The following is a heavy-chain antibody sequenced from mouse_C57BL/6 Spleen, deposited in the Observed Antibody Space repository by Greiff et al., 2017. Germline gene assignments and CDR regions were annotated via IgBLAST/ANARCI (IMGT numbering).Heavy chain of an antibody. CDR3: ARYKDGYFYYAMDY. V-gene: IGHV7-3*01. CDR2: IRNKANGYTT. D-gene: IGHD2-3*01. CDR1: GFTFTDYY. J-gene: IGHJ4*01. Sequence: EVQLVESGGGLVQPGGSLSLSCAASGFTFTDYYMSWVRQPPGKALEWLGFIRNKANGYTTEYSASVKGRFTISRDNSQSILYLQMNALRAEDSATYYGARYKDGYFYYAMDYWGQGTSVTVSS.